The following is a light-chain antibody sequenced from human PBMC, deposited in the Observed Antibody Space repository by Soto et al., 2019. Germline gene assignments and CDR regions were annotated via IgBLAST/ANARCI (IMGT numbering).Light chain of an antibody. Sequence: EIVMTQSPATLSLSPGERATLSCRASQSVSSNLAWYQQKPGQAPSLLIFGASTRATGIPARFSGSGSGTEFTLNISSLQSEDFAVYYCQHYNNWPPGTFGQGTKVDIK. V-gene: IGKV3-15*01. CDR2: GAS. CDR3: QHYNNWPPGT. J-gene: IGKJ1*01. CDR1: QSVSSN.